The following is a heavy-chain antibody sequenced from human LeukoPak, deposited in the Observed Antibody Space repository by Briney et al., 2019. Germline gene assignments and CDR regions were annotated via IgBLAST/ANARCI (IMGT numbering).Heavy chain of an antibody. CDR3: ARGDIVGATYDY. CDR1: GGSISSYY. V-gene: IGHV4-59*01. Sequence: SETLSLTCTVSGGSISSYYWSWIRQPPGEGLEWIGYIYYSGSTNYNPSLKSRVTISVDTSKNQFSLKLSSVTAADTAVYYCARGDIVGATYDYWGQGILVTVSS. D-gene: IGHD1-26*01. CDR2: IYYSGST. J-gene: IGHJ4*02.